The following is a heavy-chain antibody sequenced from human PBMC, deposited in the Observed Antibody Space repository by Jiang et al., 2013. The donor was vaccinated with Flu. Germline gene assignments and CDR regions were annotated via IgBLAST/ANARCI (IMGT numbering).Heavy chain of an antibody. CDR2: IIPIFGTA. CDR1: GGTFSSYA. Sequence: SVKVSCKASGGTFSSYAISWVRQAPGQGLEWMGGIIPIFGTANYAQKFQGRVTITADESTSTAYMELSSLRSEDTAVYYCARDSSPEGVVTAPDQHYYYYGMDVWGQGTTVTVSS. V-gene: IGHV1-69*01. D-gene: IGHD2-21*02. CDR3: ARDSSPEGVVTAPDQHYYYYGMDV. J-gene: IGHJ6*02.